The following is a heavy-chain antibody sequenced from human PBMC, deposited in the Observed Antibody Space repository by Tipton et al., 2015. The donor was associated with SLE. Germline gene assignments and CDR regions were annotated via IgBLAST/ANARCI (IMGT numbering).Heavy chain of an antibody. CDR3: AREGGRQQLAYFDY. CDR1: GGSVSSGSYY. CDR2: IYYSGST. V-gene: IGHV4-61*01. J-gene: IGHJ4*02. Sequence: LRLSCTVSGGSVSSGSYYWSWIRQPPGKGLEWIGYIYYSGSTNYNPSLKSRVTISVDTSKNQFSLKLSSVTAADTAVYYCAREGGRQQLAYFDYWGQGTLVTVSS. D-gene: IGHD6-13*01.